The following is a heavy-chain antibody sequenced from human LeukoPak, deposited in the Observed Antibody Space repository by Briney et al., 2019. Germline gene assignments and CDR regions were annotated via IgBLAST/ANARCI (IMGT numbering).Heavy chain of an antibody. CDR3: ASQYCTTVTRNIREGRFDP. CDR2: ISSGSGYI. CDR1: GFTFNTYN. D-gene: IGHD2/OR15-2a*01. J-gene: IGHJ5*02. V-gene: IGHV3-21*01. Sequence: PGGSLRLSCAASGFTFNTYNMNWVRQAPGKGLEWVSSISSGSGYIYYADSVKGRFTVSRDNAKNSLYLQMDSLRAEDTAVYYCASQYCTTVTRNIREGRFDPWGRGTLVTVSS.